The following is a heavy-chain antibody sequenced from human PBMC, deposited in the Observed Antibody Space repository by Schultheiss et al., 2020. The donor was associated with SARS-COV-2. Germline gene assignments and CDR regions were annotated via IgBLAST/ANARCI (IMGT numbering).Heavy chain of an antibody. V-gene: IGHV3-11*01. D-gene: IGHD4-11*01. CDR3: GRIYSNSVRFVDN. CDR1: RFTFSDYY. Sequence: GGSLRLSCAASRFTFSDYYMSWIRQAPGKGLEWVSHISSSGSTMYYADSVKGRFTISRDNAKNSLYLQMNSLRAEDTAVYYCGRIYSNSVRFVDNWGQGTLVTVSS. CDR2: ISSSGSTM. J-gene: IGHJ4*02.